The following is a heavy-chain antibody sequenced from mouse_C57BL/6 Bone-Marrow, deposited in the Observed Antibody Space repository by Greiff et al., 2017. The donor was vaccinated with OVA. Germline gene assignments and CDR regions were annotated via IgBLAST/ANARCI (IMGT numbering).Heavy chain of an antibody. Sequence: QVQLQQSGAELVRPGASVTLSCKASGYTFTDYEMHWVKQTPVHGLEWIGAIDPETGGTAYNQKFKGKAILTADKSSSTAYMALRSLTSEDSAVYYCTRDGNYFFFDYWGQGTTLTVSS. V-gene: IGHV1-15*01. D-gene: IGHD2-1*01. J-gene: IGHJ2*01. CDR3: TRDGNYFFFDY. CDR2: IDPETGGT. CDR1: GYTFTDYE.